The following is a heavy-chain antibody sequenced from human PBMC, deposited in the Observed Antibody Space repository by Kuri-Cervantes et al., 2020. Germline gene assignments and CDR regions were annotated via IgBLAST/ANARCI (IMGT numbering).Heavy chain of an antibody. Sequence: ESLKTSCAVHGGSFSGYYWSWIRQPPGKGLEWIGEINHSGSTNYNPSLKSRVTISVDTSKNQFSLKLSSVTAADTAVYYCASRRITMVRGVRFFDYWGQGTLVTVSS. CDR3: ASRRITMVRGVRFFDY. J-gene: IGHJ4*02. CDR2: INHSGST. CDR1: GGSFSGYY. D-gene: IGHD3-10*01. V-gene: IGHV4-34*01.